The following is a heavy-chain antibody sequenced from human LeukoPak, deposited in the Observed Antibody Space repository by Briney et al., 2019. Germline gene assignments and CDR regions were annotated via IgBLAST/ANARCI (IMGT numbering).Heavy chain of an antibody. CDR2: IYSGGST. Sequence: GGSLRLSCAASGFTVSSNYMSWVRQAPGKGLEWVSVIYSGGSTYYADSVKGRFTISRDNSKNTLYLQMNSLRAEDTAVYYCAEIAARNYYYYGMDVWGQGTTVTVSS. D-gene: IGHD6-6*01. CDR3: AEIAARNYYYYGMDV. J-gene: IGHJ6*02. V-gene: IGHV3-66*01. CDR1: GFTVSSNY.